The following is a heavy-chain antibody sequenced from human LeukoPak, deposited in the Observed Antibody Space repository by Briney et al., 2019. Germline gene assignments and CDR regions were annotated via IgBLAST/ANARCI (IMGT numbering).Heavy chain of an antibody. J-gene: IGHJ5*01. D-gene: IGHD3-10*01. Sequence: GGSLRLSCLASKFIFSDYWMSWVRQAPGKGLAWVANIKQGGREEKYVDSVKGRFAISRDDAKSTLYLQMDSLSGDDTAVYYCARDNGGWFDFWGRGTLVTVSS. V-gene: IGHV3-7*03. CDR1: KFIFSDYW. CDR3: ARDNGGWFDF. CDR2: IKQGGREE.